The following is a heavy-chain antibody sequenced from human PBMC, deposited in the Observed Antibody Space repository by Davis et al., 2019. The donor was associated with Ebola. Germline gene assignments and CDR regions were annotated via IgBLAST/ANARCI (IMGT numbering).Heavy chain of an antibody. Sequence: GESLKISCTASEFSFSIYAMSWVRQVPGKGLEWVSALSGSGGSTYYADSMKGRFTISRDNAKNSLYLQMNSLRGEDTAFYYCAKGRTIPLALDFWGRGTLVTVSS. D-gene: IGHD2-2*02. CDR3: AKGRTIPLALDF. V-gene: IGHV3-23*01. CDR2: LSGSGGST. CDR1: EFSFSIYA. J-gene: IGHJ4*02.